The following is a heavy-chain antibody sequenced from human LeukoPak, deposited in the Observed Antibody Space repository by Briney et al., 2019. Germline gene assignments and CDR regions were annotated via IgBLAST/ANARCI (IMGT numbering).Heavy chain of an antibody. CDR2: IYYSGST. V-gene: IGHV4-59*08. Sequence: GSLRLSCAASGFTFSSYSMNWVRQAPGKGLEWIGCIYYSGSTDYNPSLKSRVTISVDTSKSQFSLKLSSVTAADTAVYYCARGPNYPSPSPFDYWGQGTLVTVSS. CDR3: ARGPNYPSPSPFDY. J-gene: IGHJ4*02. CDR1: GFTFSSYS. D-gene: IGHD5-24*01.